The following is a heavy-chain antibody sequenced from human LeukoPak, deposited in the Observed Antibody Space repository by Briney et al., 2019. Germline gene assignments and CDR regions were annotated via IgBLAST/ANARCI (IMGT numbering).Heavy chain of an antibody. CDR1: GYNFTPYW. Sequence: GESLKISCQSSGYNFTPYWIDWVRQMPGKGLEWMGIIYPGDSDTTYSPSFQGQVTISADKSSSTVYLQWSSLKASDTAMYYCARHMGYGDHYYFDYWGQGTLVTVSS. D-gene: IGHD4-17*01. CDR2: IYPGDSDT. CDR3: ARHMGYGDHYYFDY. V-gene: IGHV5-51*01. J-gene: IGHJ4*02.